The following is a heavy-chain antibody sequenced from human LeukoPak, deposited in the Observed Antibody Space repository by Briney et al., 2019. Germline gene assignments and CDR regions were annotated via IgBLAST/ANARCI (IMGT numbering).Heavy chain of an antibody. CDR2: INGDGGRT. Sequence: GGSLRLSCAASGFIFDDYAMHWVRQAPGKGLEWVSLINGDGGRTYYADSVKGRFTISRDNSKNSLYLQMNSLRTEDTALYYCAKQWAVYYYDSSGFDYWGQGTLVTVSS. J-gene: IGHJ4*02. CDR1: GFIFDDYA. CDR3: AKQWAVYYYDSSGFDY. D-gene: IGHD3-22*01. V-gene: IGHV3-43*02.